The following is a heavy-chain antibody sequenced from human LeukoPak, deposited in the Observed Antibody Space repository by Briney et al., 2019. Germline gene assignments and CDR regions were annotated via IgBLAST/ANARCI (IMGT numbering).Heavy chain of an antibody. CDR2: INHSGST. D-gene: IGHD2-2*01. J-gene: IGHJ5*02. V-gene: IGHV4-34*01. CDR1: GGSFSGYY. CDR3: ARGAQLLSHWFDP. Sequence: PSETLSLTCAVYGGSFSGYYWSWIRQPPGKGLDWMGEINHSGSTNYNPSLKSRVTISVDTSKNQFSLKLSSVTAADTAVYYCARGAQLLSHWFDPWGQGTLVTASS.